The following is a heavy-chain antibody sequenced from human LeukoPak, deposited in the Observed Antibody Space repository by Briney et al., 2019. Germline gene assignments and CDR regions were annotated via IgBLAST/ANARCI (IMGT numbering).Heavy chain of an antibody. J-gene: IGHJ3*02. V-gene: IGHV4-39*07. Sequence: PSETLSLTCTVSGGSISSSSYYWGWIRQPPGKGLEWIGSIYYSGSTYYNPSLKSRVTISVDTSKNQFSLKLSSVTAADTAVYYCARPGAGWSSSWSHPDAFDIWGQGTMVTVSS. CDR3: ARPGAGWSSSWSHPDAFDI. CDR1: GGSISSSSYY. CDR2: IYYSGST. D-gene: IGHD6-13*01.